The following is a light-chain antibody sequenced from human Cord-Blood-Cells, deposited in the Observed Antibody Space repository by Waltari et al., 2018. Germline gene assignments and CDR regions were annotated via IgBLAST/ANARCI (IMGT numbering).Light chain of an antibody. CDR3: QQYNNWPLT. CDR2: GAS. Sequence: EIVMTQSPATLSVSPGERATISCRASQSVSSNLAWYQQNPGQAPRPLIYGASTRATGIPARFSGSGSGTEFTLTISSLQSEDFAVYYCQQYNNWPLTFGGGTKVEIK. V-gene: IGKV3-15*01. J-gene: IGKJ4*01. CDR1: QSVSSN.